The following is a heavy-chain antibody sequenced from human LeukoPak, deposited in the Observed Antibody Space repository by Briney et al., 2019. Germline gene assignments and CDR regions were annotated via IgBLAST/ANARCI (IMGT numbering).Heavy chain of an antibody. CDR1: GYPFTGSY. J-gene: IGHJ5*02. CDR3: ARILDTYYYDSGAFDP. D-gene: IGHD3-10*01. Sequence: ASVMVSCKASGYPFTGSYIHWVRQAPGQGLEWMGWINPNSGGANYAQKFQGRVSMTRDTSISTAYIELSRLTSDDTAVYYCARILDTYYYDSGAFDPWGQGALVTVSS. CDR2: INPNSGGA. V-gene: IGHV1-2*02.